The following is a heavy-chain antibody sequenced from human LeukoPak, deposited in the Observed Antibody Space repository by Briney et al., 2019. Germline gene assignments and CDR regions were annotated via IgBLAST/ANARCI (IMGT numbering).Heavy chain of an antibody. CDR2: IYYSGNT. V-gene: IGHV4-59*07. CDR3: AILRVRDYYGSGSYNYFDY. CDR1: GGSMSSYY. J-gene: IGHJ4*02. D-gene: IGHD3-10*01. Sequence: PSDTLSLTCTVSGGSMSSYYWSWIRQPPGKGLEWIGYIYYSGNTNYNPSLKSRVTISVDTSKNQFSLKLSSVTAADTAVYYCAILRVRDYYGSGSYNYFDYWGQGTLVTVSS.